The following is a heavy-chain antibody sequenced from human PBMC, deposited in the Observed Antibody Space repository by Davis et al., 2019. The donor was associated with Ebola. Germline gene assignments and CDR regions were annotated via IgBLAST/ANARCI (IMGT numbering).Heavy chain of an antibody. D-gene: IGHD1-26*01. CDR1: GYTFTSYA. V-gene: IGHV1-3*01. Sequence: ASVKVSCKASGYTFTSYAMHWVRQAPGQRLEWMGWINAGNGNTKYSQKFQGRVTITRDTSASTAYMELSSLRSEDTAVYYCARDRGGNYWYFDLWGRGTLVTVSS. CDR3: ARDRGGNYWYFDL. J-gene: IGHJ2*01. CDR2: INAGNGNT.